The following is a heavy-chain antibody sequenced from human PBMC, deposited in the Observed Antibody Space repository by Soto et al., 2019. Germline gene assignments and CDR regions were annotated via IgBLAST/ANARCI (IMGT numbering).Heavy chain of an antibody. V-gene: IGHV3-7*03. CDR3: VKDGGYCSSATCYSPRNQGFDS. J-gene: IGHJ5*01. CDR1: GFTFSNSD. D-gene: IGHD2-2*01. CDR2: IKFDGSVK. Sequence: QTGGSLRPSCAAFGFTFSNSDMNWVRKAPGKGLEWVANIKFDGSVKQYVDAVRGRFSISRGNDTNSLCLQMNSLRAGYTAISYCVKDGGYCSSATCYSPRNQGFDSWGQGTLATVSS.